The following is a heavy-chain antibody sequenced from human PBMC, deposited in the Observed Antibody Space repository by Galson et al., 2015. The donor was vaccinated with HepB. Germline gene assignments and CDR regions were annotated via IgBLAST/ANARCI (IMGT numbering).Heavy chain of an antibody. CDR2: IKQDGSEK. D-gene: IGHD6-13*01. Sequence: SLRLSCAASGFTFSSYWMSWVRQAPGKGLEWVANIKQDGSEKYYVDSVKGRFTISRDNAKNSLYLQMNSLRAEDTAVYYCARHATAGTGTHYYYYYGMDVWGQGTTVTVSS. J-gene: IGHJ6*02. V-gene: IGHV3-7*03. CDR1: GFTFSSYW. CDR3: ARHATAGTGTHYYYYYGMDV.